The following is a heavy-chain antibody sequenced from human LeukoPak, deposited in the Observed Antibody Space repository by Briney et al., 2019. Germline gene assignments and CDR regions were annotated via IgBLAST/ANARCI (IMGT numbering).Heavy chain of an antibody. CDR1: GFTVSSNY. J-gene: IGHJ6*02. CDR3: ARGSHGYYGMGV. CDR2: IYSGGSP. V-gene: IGHV3-66*01. Sequence: GGSLRLSCAASGFTVSSNYMSWVRQAPGKGLEWVSVIYSGGSPYYADSVKGRFTISRDKSKNTLYLQMNSLRAEDTAVYYCARGSHGYYGMGVWGQGTTVTASS.